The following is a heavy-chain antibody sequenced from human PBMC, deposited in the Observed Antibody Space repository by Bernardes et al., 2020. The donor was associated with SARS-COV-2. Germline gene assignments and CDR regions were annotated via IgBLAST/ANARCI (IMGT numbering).Heavy chain of an antibody. CDR1: GGSLSGYY. J-gene: IGHJ2*01. V-gene: IGHV4-34*01. D-gene: IGHD3-16*01. CDR2: LNSSGST. CDR3: ARAVWGIWYFDL. Sequence: SETLSLTCAVYGGSLSGYYWNWIRQPPGKGLEWIGDLNSSGSTNYNPSLKSRVTISVDTSKNQFSLTLSSVTAADTAVYYCARAVWGIWYFDLWGRCTLV.